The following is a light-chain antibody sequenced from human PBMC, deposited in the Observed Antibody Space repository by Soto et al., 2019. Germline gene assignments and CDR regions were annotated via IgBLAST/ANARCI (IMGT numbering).Light chain of an antibody. Sequence: QSVLTQPPSVSGALGERVTISCTGSSSDIGAGYRVRWYQQVPGTAPKLLIYDNTNRPSGVSVRFSGSKSGTSASLAISGLQAEDEADYYCQYFDKYLSAVVFGGGTKVTVL. J-gene: IGLJ2*01. CDR1: SSDIGAGYR. CDR3: QYFDKYLSAVV. V-gene: IGLV1-40*01. CDR2: DNT.